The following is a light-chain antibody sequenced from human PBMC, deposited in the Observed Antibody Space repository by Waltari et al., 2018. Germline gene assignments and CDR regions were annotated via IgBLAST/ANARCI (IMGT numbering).Light chain of an antibody. CDR3: SSYTSLTNLFVV. Sequence: QSALTQPSSVSGSPGQSLTISCTGSTSDIGDYNYVSLYQQHPRKAPKLVIYDVNNRPAGISNRFSGSKAGNTASLAISGLQAEDEADYYCSSYTSLTNLFVVFGGGTKVTVL. CDR2: DVN. CDR1: TSDIGDYNY. V-gene: IGLV2-14*03. J-gene: IGLJ2*01.